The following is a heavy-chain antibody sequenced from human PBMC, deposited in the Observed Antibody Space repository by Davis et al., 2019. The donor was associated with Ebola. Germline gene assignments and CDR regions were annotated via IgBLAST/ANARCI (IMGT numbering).Heavy chain of an antibody. Sequence: SVTVSCKASGYTFTNYYMHCVRQAPGQRLEWMGWINPGNHETLYSERFQGRVTISSDTSATTIDVGLSSLTSEDTAVYFCARLDYSGHYFDYWGQGTLVTVSS. J-gene: IGHJ4*02. D-gene: IGHD4-11*01. V-gene: IGHV1-3*01. CDR2: INPGNHET. CDR1: GYTFTNYY. CDR3: ARLDYSGHYFDY.